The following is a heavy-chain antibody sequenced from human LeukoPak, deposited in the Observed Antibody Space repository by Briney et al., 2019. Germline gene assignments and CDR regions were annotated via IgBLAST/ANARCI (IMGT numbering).Heavy chain of an antibody. J-gene: IGHJ4*02. CDR3: ARDLWWLQFDY. Sequence: GGSLRLSCAASGFTFSSSWMSWVRQAPGKGLEWVAHIKGDGSEIYYVDSLKGRFTISRDNARNSLYLQMNSLGAEDTAVYYCARDLWWLQFDYWGQGALVTVSS. CDR1: GFTFSSSW. D-gene: IGHD5-24*01. V-gene: IGHV3-7*03. CDR2: IKGDGSEI.